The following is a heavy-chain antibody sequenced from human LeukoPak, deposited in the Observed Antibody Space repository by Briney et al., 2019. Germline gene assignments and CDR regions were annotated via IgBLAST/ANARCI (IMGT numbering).Heavy chain of an antibody. D-gene: IGHD3-10*01. CDR1: GVSISSSNW. CDR2: INHSGST. Sequence: PSGTLSLTCAVSGVSISSSNWWSWVRQPPGKGLEWIGEINHSGSTNYNPSLKSRVTISVDTSKNQFSLKLSSVTAADTAVYYCARGRYYYGSGSYYNGWGQGTRVTVSS. V-gene: IGHV4-4*02. CDR3: ARGRYYYGSGSYYNG. J-gene: IGHJ4*02.